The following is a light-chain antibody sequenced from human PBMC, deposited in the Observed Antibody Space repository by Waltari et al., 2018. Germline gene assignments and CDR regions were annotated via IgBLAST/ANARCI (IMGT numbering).Light chain of an antibody. CDR2: HKS. CDR1: SSNIGAGYD. V-gene: IGLV1-40*01. J-gene: IGLJ2*01. Sequence: QSVLTQPPSVSGAPGQRVTISCTGSSSNIGAGYDVHWYQQFPGTAPKLLIYHKSNRPQGVPDRFSGSKSGTSASLAITGLLAEDEADYYCQSFDSSLNAVLFGGGTKLTVL. CDR3: QSFDSSLNAVL.